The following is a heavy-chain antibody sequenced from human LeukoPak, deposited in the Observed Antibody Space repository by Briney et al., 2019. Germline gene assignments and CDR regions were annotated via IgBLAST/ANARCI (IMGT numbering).Heavy chain of an antibody. D-gene: IGHD3-3*01. Sequence: GASVKVSCKASGYTFTSYGISWVRQAPGQGLEWMGGFDPEDGETIYAQKFQGRVTMTEDTSTDTAYMELSSLRSEDTAVYYCATGILEWLDFDYWGQGTLVTVSS. J-gene: IGHJ4*02. V-gene: IGHV1-24*01. CDR3: ATGILEWLDFDY. CDR1: GYTFTSYG. CDR2: FDPEDGET.